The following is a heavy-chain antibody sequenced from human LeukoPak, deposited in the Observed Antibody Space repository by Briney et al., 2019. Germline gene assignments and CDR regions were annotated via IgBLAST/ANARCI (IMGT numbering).Heavy chain of an antibody. CDR1: GYTLTELS. J-gene: IGHJ6*03. D-gene: IGHD1-1*01. V-gene: IGHV1-24*01. Sequence: ASVKVSCKVYGYTLTELSMHWVRQAPGKGLEWMGGFDPEDGETIYAQKFQGRVTVTEDTSTDTAYMELSSLRSEDTAVYYCARGSGTTENYYYYMDVWGKGTTVTVSS. CDR3: ARGSGTTENYYYYMDV. CDR2: FDPEDGET.